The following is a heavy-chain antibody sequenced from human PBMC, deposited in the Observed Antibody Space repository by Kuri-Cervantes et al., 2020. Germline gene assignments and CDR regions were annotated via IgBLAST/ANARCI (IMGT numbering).Heavy chain of an antibody. V-gene: IGHV1-69*13. Sequence: SVKVSCKASGGTFSSYAITWVRQAPGQGLEWMGGIIPIFSTPNYAQKFQGRLTITADEFTNIAYMQLSSLRSEDTAVYYCAVGMTYNWDYVPYYFDYWGPGTLVTVSS. J-gene: IGHJ4*02. D-gene: IGHD1-7*01. CDR1: GGTFSSYA. CDR2: IIPIFSTP. CDR3: AVGMTYNWDYVPYYFDY.